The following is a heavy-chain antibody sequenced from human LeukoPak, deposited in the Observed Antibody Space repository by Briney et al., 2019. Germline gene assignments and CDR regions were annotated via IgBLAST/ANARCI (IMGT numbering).Heavy chain of an antibody. D-gene: IGHD3-10*01. CDR2: INPNSGGT. CDR3: ARDQAGYYGSGSYYHNWFDP. J-gene: IGHJ5*02. Sequence: ASVKVSCKASGYTFTGYYMHWVRQAPGQGLEWMGWINPNSGGTNYAQKLQGRVTMTTDTSTSTAYMELRSLRSDDTAVYYCARDQAGYYGSGSYYHNWFDPWGQGTLVTVSS. CDR1: GYTFTGYY. V-gene: IGHV1-2*02.